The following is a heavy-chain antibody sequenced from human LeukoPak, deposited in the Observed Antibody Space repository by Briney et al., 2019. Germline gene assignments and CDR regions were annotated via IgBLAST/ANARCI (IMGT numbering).Heavy chain of an antibody. CDR2: IYPDDSDT. Sequence: GESLKISCKGSGYSFTTYWIGWVRQMPGKGLEWMGIIYPDDSDTRYSPSFQGQVTISADKSISTAYLQWNSLKASDSAMYYCAKSRDIAVTGNSFDYWGHGTLVTVSS. V-gene: IGHV5-51*01. J-gene: IGHJ4*01. D-gene: IGHD6-19*01. CDR1: GYSFTTYW. CDR3: AKSRDIAVTGNSFDY.